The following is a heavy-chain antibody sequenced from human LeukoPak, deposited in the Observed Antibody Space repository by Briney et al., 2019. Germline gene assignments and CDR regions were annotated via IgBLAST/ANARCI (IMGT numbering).Heavy chain of an antibody. V-gene: IGHV4-31*03. J-gene: IGHJ3*02. CDR2: IYYSGST. Sequence: SQTLSLTCTVSGGSISSGGYYWSWIRQHPGKGLERIGYIYYSGSTYYNPSLKSRVTISVDTSKNQFSLKLSSVTAADTAVYYCASGFVAGIAVAGTSGAFDIWGQGTMVTVSS. CDR3: ASGFVAGIAVAGTSGAFDI. D-gene: IGHD6-19*01. CDR1: GGSISSGGYY.